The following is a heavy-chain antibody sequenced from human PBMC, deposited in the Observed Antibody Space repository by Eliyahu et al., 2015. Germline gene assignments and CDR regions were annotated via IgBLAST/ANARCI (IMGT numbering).Heavy chain of an antibody. J-gene: IGHJ4*02. V-gene: IGHV4-34*01. D-gene: IGHD2-2*01. CDR2: ISHSGGT. CDR3: ARVPAATKEYYFDY. Sequence: QVQLRQWGAGLLKPSETLSLTCAVYGGSLXGFYWSWVRQPPGKGREWIGEISHSGGTNYNPSLKSRVTISVDTSKNQFSLKLTSVTAADTALYYCARVPAATKEYYFDYWGQGTLVTVSS. CDR1: GGSLXGFY.